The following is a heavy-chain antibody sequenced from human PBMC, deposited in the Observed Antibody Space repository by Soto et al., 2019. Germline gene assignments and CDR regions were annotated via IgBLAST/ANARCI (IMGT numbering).Heavy chain of an antibody. V-gene: IGHV3-30-3*01. CDR3: ARGGNDSSGYYQKLIDY. J-gene: IGHJ4*02. D-gene: IGHD3-22*01. CDR2: ISYDGSNK. CDR1: GFTFSSYA. Sequence: GGSLRLSCAASGFTFSSYAMHWVRQAPGKGLEWVAVISYDGSNKYYADSVKGRFTISRDNSKNTLYLQMNSLRAEDTAVYYCARGGNDSSGYYQKLIDYWGQGTLVTVSS.